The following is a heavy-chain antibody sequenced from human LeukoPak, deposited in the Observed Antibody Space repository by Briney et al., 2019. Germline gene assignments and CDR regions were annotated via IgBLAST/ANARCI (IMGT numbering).Heavy chain of an antibody. D-gene: IGHD6-19*01. CDR3: AKSVRQWLVRGNGMDV. Sequence: PGRTLRLSCAASGCTFDDYAMHCGGQAPVKGLEWVSLISGDGGSTYYADSVKGRFTISRDNSKNSLYLQMNSLRTEDTALYYCAKSVRQWLVRGNGMDVWGQGTTVTVSS. CDR1: GCTFDDYA. V-gene: IGHV3-43*02. CDR2: ISGDGGST. J-gene: IGHJ6*02.